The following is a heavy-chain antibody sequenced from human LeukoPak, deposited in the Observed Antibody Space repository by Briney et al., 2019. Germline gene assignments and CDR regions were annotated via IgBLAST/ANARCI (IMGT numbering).Heavy chain of an antibody. CDR3: ARASSIGYSYGKDFDY. D-gene: IGHD5-18*01. J-gene: IGHJ4*02. Sequence: SETLSLTCAVYGGSFSGYYWSWIRQPPGKGLEWIGEINHSGSTNYNPSLKSRVTISVDTSKNQFSLKLSSVTAADMAVYYCARASSIGYSYGKDFDYWGQGTLVTVSS. V-gene: IGHV4-34*01. CDR2: INHSGST. CDR1: GGSFSGYY.